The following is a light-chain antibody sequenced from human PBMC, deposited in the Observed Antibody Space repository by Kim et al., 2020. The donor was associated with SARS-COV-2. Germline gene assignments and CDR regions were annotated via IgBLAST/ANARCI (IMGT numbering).Light chain of an antibody. CDR1: SGNSSYA. V-gene: IGLV4-69*01. J-gene: IGLJ2*01. CDR3: QTWGTGIVV. CDR2: LNSDGSH. Sequence: SVKPTCTLSSGNSSYAIAWHQQQPEKGPRYLMKLNSDGSHSKGDGIPDRFSGSSSGAERYLTISSLQSEDETDYYCQTWGTGIVVFGGGTQLTVL.